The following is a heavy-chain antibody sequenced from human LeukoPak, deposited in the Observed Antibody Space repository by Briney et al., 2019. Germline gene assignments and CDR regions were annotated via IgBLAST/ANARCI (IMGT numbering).Heavy chain of an antibody. V-gene: IGHV4-39*01. CDR3: ARSDVDIVAKWGMDV. CDR1: GGSISSSSYY. CDR2: IYYSGST. Sequence: SETLSLTCAVSGGSISSSSYYWGWIRQPPGKGLEWIGSIYYSGSTYYNPSLKSRVTISVDTSKNQFSLKLSSVTAADTAVYYCARSDVDIVAKWGMDVWGQGTTVTVSS. J-gene: IGHJ6*02. D-gene: IGHD5-12*01.